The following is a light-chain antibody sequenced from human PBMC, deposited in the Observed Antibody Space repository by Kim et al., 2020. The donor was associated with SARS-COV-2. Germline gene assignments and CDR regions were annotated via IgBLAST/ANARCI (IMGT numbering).Light chain of an antibody. J-gene: IGKJ1*01. V-gene: IGKV3-15*01. CDR1: QSVSGTY. CDR2: GAS. Sequence: PGERATLSCRASQSVSGTYLAWYQQKPGQAPRLLIYGASTRATGIPARFSGSGSGTEFTLTISSLQSEDFAVYYCQQYDNWPRTFGQGTKV. CDR3: QQYDNWPRT.